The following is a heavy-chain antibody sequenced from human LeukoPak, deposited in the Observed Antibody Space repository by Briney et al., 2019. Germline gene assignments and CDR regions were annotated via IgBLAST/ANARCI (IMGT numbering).Heavy chain of an antibody. V-gene: IGHV1-2*02. Sequence: ASVKVSCKASGYTFTCYYMHWVRQAPGQGLEWMGWINPNSGGTNYDQKFQGRGTMTRDTSISTAYMELSRLRSDDTAVYYCARVLVGCLDYWGQGTLVTVSS. CDR3: ARVLVGCLDY. CDR1: GYTFTCYY. CDR2: INPNSGGT. J-gene: IGHJ4*02. D-gene: IGHD2-8*02.